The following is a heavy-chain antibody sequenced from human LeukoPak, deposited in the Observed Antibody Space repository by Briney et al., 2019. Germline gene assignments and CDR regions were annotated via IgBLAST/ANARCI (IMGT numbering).Heavy chain of an antibody. Sequence: GESLKISCKGSGYSFTSYWIGWVRQVTGKGLEWMGIIYPGDSDTRYSPSFQGQVTISADKSISTAYLQWSILKATDTAMYYCARGGAVVVTAPFDYWGQGTLVTVSS. CDR3: ARGGAVVVTAPFDY. CDR1: GYSFTSYW. V-gene: IGHV5-51*01. J-gene: IGHJ4*02. D-gene: IGHD2-21*02. CDR2: IYPGDSDT.